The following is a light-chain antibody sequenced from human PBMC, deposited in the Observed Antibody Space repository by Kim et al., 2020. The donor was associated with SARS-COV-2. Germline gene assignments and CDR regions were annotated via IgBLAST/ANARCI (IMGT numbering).Light chain of an antibody. CDR1: QSVRSSY. CDR2: DAS. Sequence: EIVLTQSPGTLSLSPGERATLSCRASQSVRSSYLAWYQQKPGQAPRLLIYDASIRATGIPDRFSGSGSETDFTLTISRLDPEDFAVFYCQQYGSSSFTFGGGTTVEI. CDR3: QQYGSSSFT. V-gene: IGKV3-20*01. J-gene: IGKJ4*01.